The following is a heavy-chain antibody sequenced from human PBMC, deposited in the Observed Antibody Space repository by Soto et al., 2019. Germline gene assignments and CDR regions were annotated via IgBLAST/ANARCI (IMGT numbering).Heavy chain of an antibody. Sequence: SETLSLTCTVSGGSISSSSYYWGWIRQPPGKGLEWIGSIYYSGSTYYNPSLKSRVTISVDTSKNQFSLKLSSVTAADTAVYYCARTGSGYQGHYYYYGMDVWGQGTTVTVSS. CDR1: GGSISSSSYY. D-gene: IGHD3-22*01. CDR2: IYYSGST. V-gene: IGHV4-39*01. CDR3: ARTGSGYQGHYYYYGMDV. J-gene: IGHJ6*02.